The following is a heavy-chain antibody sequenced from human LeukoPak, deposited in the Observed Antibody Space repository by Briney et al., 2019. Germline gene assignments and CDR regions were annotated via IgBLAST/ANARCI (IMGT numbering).Heavy chain of an antibody. D-gene: IGHD2-15*01. J-gene: IGHJ6*03. CDR3: ARGYCSGGSCYYYMDV. V-gene: IGHV3-21*01. Sequence: GGSLRLSCAASGFTFSSYSMKWVRQAPGKGLEWASSISSSSSYIYYADSVKGRFTISRDNAKNSLYLQMNSLRAEDTAVYYCARGYCSGGSCYYYMDVWGKGTTVTVSS. CDR1: GFTFSSYS. CDR2: ISSSSSYI.